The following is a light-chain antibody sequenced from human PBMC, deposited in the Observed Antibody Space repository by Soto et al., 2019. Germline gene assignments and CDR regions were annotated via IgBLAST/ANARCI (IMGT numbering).Light chain of an antibody. J-gene: IGKJ5*01. CDR3: QQLNSYPIT. CDR2: DAS. CDR1: QGVRSH. Sequence: EIGVTQSPATLYVSPGERVSLYCGASQGVRSHLAWYRQRPGQAPRLLIHDASSRATGVPARFSGSGSGTEFVLTISSLQSEDFATYFCQQLNSYPITFGQGTRLEIK. V-gene: IGKV3-15*01.